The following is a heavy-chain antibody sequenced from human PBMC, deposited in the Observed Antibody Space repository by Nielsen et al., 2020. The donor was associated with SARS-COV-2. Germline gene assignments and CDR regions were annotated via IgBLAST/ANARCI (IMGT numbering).Heavy chain of an antibody. CDR3: ARKRRGYSYGYFFDY. V-gene: IGHV4-4*02. J-gene: IGHJ4*02. D-gene: IGHD5-18*01. CDR1: GGSISSSNW. Sequence: SETLSLTCAVSGGSISSSNWWSWVRQPPGKGLEWIGEIYHSGSTNYNPSLKSRVTISVDKSKNQFSLKLSSVTAADTAVYYCARKRRGYSYGYFFDYWGQGTLVTVSS. CDR2: IYHSGST.